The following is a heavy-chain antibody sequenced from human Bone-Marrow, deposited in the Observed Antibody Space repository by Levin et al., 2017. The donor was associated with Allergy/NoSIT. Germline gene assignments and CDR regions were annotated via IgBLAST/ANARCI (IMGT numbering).Heavy chain of an antibody. CDR3: TTAGYSYGLDAFDI. CDR2: IKSKTDGGTT. V-gene: IGHV3-15*01. CDR1: GFTFSNAW. Sequence: GESLKISCAASGFTFSNAWMSWVRQAPGKGLEWVGRIKSKTDGGTTDYAAPVKGRFTISRDDSKNTLYLQMNSLKTEDTAVFYCTTAGYSYGLDAFDIWGQGTMVTVSS. D-gene: IGHD5-18*01. J-gene: IGHJ3*02.